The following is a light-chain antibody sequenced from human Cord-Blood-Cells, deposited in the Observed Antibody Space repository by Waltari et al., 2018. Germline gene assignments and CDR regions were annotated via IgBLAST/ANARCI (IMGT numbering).Light chain of an antibody. V-gene: IGKV4-1*01. J-gene: IGKJ3*01. CDR1: QSVLYSSNNKNY. CDR3: QQYYSTPR. CDR2: RAS. Sequence: DIVMTQSPDSLAVSLGERATINCKSSQSVLYSSNNKNYLAWYQQKPGQPPKLLIYRASTRESGVPDRFSGSGSGTDFTLTISSLQAEDVAVYYCQQYYSTPRFGPGTKVDIK.